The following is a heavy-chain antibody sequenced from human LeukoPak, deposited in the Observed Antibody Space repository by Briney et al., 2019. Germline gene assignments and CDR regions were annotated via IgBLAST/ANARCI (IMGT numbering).Heavy chain of an antibody. V-gene: IGHV1-8*03. CDR1: GYTFTSYD. J-gene: IGHJ4*02. Sequence: ASVKVSCKASGYTFTSYDINWVRQATGQGLEWMGWMNPNSGNTGYAQKFQGRVTITRNTSISTAYMELSSLRSEDTAVYYCATHIVVVPAAPFDYWGQGTLVTVSS. CDR2: MNPNSGNT. D-gene: IGHD2-2*01. CDR3: ATHIVVVPAAPFDY.